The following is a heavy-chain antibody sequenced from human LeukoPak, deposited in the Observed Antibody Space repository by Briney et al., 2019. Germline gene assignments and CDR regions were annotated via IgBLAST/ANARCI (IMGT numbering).Heavy chain of an antibody. CDR2: INHSGST. CDR1: GGSFSGYY. CDR3: ARLYYDFWSGYSYFDY. J-gene: IGHJ4*02. D-gene: IGHD3-3*01. V-gene: IGHV4-34*01. Sequence: PSETLSLTCAVYGGSFSGYYWSWIRQPPGKGLEWIGEINHSGSTNYNPSLKSRVTISVDTSKNQFSLKLSSVTAADTAVYYCARLYYDFWSGYSYFDYWGQGTLVTVSS.